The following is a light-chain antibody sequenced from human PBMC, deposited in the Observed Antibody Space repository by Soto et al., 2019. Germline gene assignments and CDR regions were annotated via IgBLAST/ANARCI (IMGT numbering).Light chain of an antibody. CDR1: QSVSSN. J-gene: IGKJ2*01. CDR3: QHVYT. Sequence: EIVMTQSPATLSVSPGERATLSCRASQSVSSNLAWYQQKPGQAPRLLIYGASTRATGIPARFSGSGSGTEFTLTISSLQSKDFAVYYCQHVYTFGQGTKLEIK. V-gene: IGKV3-15*01. CDR2: GAS.